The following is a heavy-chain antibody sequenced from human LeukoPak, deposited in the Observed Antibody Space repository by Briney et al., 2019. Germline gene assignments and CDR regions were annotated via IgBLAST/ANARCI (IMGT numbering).Heavy chain of an antibody. CDR2: IIPILGIA. CDR3: ARALAEGYFQH. J-gene: IGHJ1*01. Sequence: GASVKVSCKASGYTFTGYYMHWVRQAPGQGLEWMGRIIPILGIANYAQKFQGRVTITADKSTSTAYMELSSLRSEDTAVYYCARALAEGYFQHWGQGTLVTVSS. V-gene: IGHV1-69*04. CDR1: GYTFTGYY.